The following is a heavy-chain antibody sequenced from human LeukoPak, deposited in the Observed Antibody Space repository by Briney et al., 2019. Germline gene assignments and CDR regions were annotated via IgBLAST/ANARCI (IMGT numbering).Heavy chain of an antibody. Sequence: ASVKVSCKASGYTFSSYYMHWVRQAPGHGLEWMGIINPSGGGTTYAQKFQGRVTMTRDTSTSTVYMELSRLRSDDTAVYYCARDSAAHAFDIWGQGTIVTVSS. CDR3: ARDSAAHAFDI. D-gene: IGHD2-2*01. CDR1: GYTFSSYY. V-gene: IGHV1-46*01. J-gene: IGHJ3*02. CDR2: INPSGGGT.